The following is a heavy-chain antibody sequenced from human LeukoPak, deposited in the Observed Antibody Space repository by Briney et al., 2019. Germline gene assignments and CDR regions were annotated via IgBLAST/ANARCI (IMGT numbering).Heavy chain of an antibody. CDR3: ARDAPLGYSSSWYYFDY. D-gene: IGHD6-13*01. Sequence: PSQTLSLTCTVSGGSISSGGYYWSWIRQHPGKGLEWIGYIYYTGSTYYNPSLKSRVTISVDTSKNQFSLKLSSVTAADTAVYYCARDAPLGYSSSWYYFDYWGQGTLVTVSS. V-gene: IGHV4-31*03. J-gene: IGHJ4*02. CDR1: GGSISSGGYY. CDR2: IYYTGST.